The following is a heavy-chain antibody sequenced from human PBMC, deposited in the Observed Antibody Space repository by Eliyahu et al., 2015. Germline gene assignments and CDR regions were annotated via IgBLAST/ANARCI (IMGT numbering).Heavy chain of an antibody. J-gene: IGHJ4*02. Sequence: QVQLVQSGAEVKKPGASVKVSCXASGXTFXXXXMHWVRQAPGQGLEWMGIINPSGGSTSYAQKFQGRVTMTRDTSTSTVYMELSSLRSEDTAVYYCARDSGPTYYYDSSNPFDYWGQGTLVTVSS. CDR2: INPSGGST. CDR3: ARDSGPTYYYDSSNPFDY. D-gene: IGHD3-22*01. CDR1: GXTFXXXX. V-gene: IGHV1-46*03.